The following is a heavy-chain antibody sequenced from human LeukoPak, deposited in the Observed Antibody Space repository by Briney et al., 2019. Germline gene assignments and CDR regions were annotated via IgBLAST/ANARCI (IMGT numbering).Heavy chain of an antibody. J-gene: IGHJ3*02. Sequence: SETLSLTCTVSGGSISSGGYYWSWIRQHPGKGLEWIGYIYYSGSTYYNPSLKSRVTISVDTSKNQFSLKLSSVTAADTAVYYCARRKRGYCSSTSCPGAFDIWGQGTMVTVSS. V-gene: IGHV4-31*03. CDR1: GGSISSGGYY. CDR2: IYYSGST. D-gene: IGHD2-2*01. CDR3: ARRKRGYCSSTSCPGAFDI.